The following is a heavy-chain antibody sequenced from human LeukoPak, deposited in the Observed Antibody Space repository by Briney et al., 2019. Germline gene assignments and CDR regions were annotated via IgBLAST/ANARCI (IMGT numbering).Heavy chain of an antibody. Sequence: PGGSLRLSCAASGISSSIYGMSWVRQAPGKGLEWVSAIDVGVDTAYYADSVKGRFTISRDNSKETLYLQMSSLRAHDTAIYYCVRDHVFCRGGSCYGDYWGPGALVTVSS. J-gene: IGHJ4*02. CDR3: VRDHVFCRGGSCYGDY. CDR1: GISSSIYG. D-gene: IGHD2-15*01. CDR2: IDVGVDTA. V-gene: IGHV3-23*01.